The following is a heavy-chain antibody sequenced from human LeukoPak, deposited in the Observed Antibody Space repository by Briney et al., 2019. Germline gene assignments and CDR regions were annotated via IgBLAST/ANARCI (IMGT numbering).Heavy chain of an antibody. CDR3: ARVYSSSWYFWFDP. CDR2: IYYSGST. D-gene: IGHD6-13*01. J-gene: IGHJ5*02. V-gene: IGHV4-59*01. Sequence: SETLSLTCTVSGGSISSYYWSWIRQPSGKGLEWIGYIYYSGSTNYNPSLKSRVTISVDTSKNQFSLKLSSVTAADTAVYYCARVYSSSWYFWFDPWGQGTLVTVSS. CDR1: GGSISSYY.